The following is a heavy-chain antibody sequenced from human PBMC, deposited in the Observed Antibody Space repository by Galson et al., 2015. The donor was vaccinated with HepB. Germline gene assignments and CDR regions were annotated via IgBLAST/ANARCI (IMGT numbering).Heavy chain of an antibody. Sequence: SLRLSCAASGFTFSSFAMSWVRQAPGKGLEWVSAISGSGGSTYFADSVKGRFTISRDNSKNTLYLHMNSLRAEDTGVYYCAKDFLDTTVVTPVVPDFDYWGQGTLVTVSS. CDR2: ISGSGGST. D-gene: IGHD4-23*01. J-gene: IGHJ4*02. V-gene: IGHV3-23*01. CDR3: AKDFLDTTVVTPVVPDFDY. CDR1: GFTFSSFA.